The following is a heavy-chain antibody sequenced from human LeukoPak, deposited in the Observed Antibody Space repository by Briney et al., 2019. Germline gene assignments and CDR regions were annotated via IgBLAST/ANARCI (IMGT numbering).Heavy chain of an antibody. Sequence: GGSLRLSCAASGFTFSWHWMTWVRQAPGRGLEWVASIKQDGSEKSYVDSVRGRFTISRDNAKNSLYLEMNSLRVDDTAVYYCARLANSARDYWGQGTLVTVSS. D-gene: IGHD1-1*01. CDR1: GFTFSWHW. CDR3: ARLANSARDY. J-gene: IGHJ4*02. CDR2: IKQDGSEK. V-gene: IGHV3-7*01.